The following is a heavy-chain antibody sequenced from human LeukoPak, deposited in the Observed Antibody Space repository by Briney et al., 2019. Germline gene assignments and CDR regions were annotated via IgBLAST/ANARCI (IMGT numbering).Heavy chain of an antibody. CDR2: INPNSGGT. D-gene: IGHD2-21*02. Sequence: ASVKVSCKASGYTFTGYYMHWVRQAPGQGLEWMGWINPNSGGTNYAQKFQGRVTMTRDTSISTAYMELSRLRSDDTAVYYCAKDRPRVTQHMNAEVRWGQGTQVIVSS. J-gene: IGHJ4*02. V-gene: IGHV1-2*02. CDR3: AKDRPRVTQHMNAEVR. CDR1: GYTFTGYY.